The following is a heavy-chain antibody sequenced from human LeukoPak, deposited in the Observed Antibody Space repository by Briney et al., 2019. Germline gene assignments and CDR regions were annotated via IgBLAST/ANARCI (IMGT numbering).Heavy chain of an antibody. Sequence: ASVKVSYKASGYTFTSYGISWVRQAPGQGLEWMGWISAYNGNTNYAQKLQGRVTMTTDTSTSTAYMELRSLRSDDTAVYYCARDGPNYYYDSSGYYYYYWGQGTLVTVSS. V-gene: IGHV1-18*01. D-gene: IGHD3-22*01. J-gene: IGHJ4*02. CDR2: ISAYNGNT. CDR1: GYTFTSYG. CDR3: ARDGPNYYYDSSGYYYYY.